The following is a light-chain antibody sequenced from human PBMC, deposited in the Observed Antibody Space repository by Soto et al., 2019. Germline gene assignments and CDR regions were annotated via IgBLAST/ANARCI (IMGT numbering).Light chain of an antibody. Sequence: DLVMTQSPLSLPVTPGEPASISCRSIQSPLHSNGYNYLDWYLQKPGQSPQLRIYLGSNRASGVPDRFSGSGSGTDFTLKISRVEAEDVGVYYCMQALQTPITFGQGTRLEIK. V-gene: IGKV2-28*01. CDR3: MQALQTPIT. CDR2: LGS. CDR1: QSPLHSNGYNY. J-gene: IGKJ5*01.